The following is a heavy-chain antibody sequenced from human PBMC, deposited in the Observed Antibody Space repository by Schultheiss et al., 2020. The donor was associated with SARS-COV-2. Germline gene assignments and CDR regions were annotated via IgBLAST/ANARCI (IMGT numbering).Heavy chain of an antibody. CDR1: GGSFSGYY. Sequence: SETLSLTCAVYGGSFSGYYWSWIRQPPGKGLEWIGEINHSGSTNYNPSLKSRVSISIDKSKNQFSLKLTSVTAADTAVYFCARVAVAAYYHYGLDFWGQGTTVTVSS. CDR2: INHSGST. CDR3: ARVAVAAYYHYGLDF. J-gene: IGHJ6*02. D-gene: IGHD6-19*01. V-gene: IGHV4-34*01.